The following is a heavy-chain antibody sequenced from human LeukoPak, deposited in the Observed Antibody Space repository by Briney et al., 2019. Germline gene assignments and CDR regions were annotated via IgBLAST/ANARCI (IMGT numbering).Heavy chain of an antibody. D-gene: IGHD3-3*01. V-gene: IGHV4-39*07. Sequence: SETLSLTCIVSGGSISRSYNYWGWIRQAPGKGLEWIGSVYYTGTTYDNPSLKSRVTPSVDTSKNQFSLKLSSVTAGDTAVYYCARDGGVLWSGYYPNWFDPWGQGTLVTVSS. J-gene: IGHJ5*02. CDR2: VYYTGTT. CDR3: ARDGGVLWSGYYPNWFDP. CDR1: GGSISRSYNY.